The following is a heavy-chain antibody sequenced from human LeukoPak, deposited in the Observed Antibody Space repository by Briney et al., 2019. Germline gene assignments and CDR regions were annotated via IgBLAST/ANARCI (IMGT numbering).Heavy chain of an antibody. Sequence: SETLSLTCTVSRGSISSYYWSWIRQPPGKGLEWIGYIYYSGSTNYNPSLKSRVTISVDTSKNQFSLKLSSVTAADTAVYYCARDRGSSSWYDAFDIWGQGTMVTVSS. CDR3: ARDRGSSSWYDAFDI. V-gene: IGHV4-59*01. D-gene: IGHD6-13*01. J-gene: IGHJ3*02. CDR2: IYYSGST. CDR1: RGSISSYY.